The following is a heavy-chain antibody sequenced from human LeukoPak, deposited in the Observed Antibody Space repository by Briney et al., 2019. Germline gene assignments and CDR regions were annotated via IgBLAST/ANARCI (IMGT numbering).Heavy chain of an antibody. CDR2: INPAGGST. CDR1: GYTFTSYY. J-gene: IGHJ6*02. D-gene: IGHD3-16*01. V-gene: IGHV1-46*01. CDR3: ARWGVPPGMDV. Sequence: ASVKVSCKASGYTFTSYYMHWVRQAPGQGLEWMGIINPAGGSTSYAQKFQGRVTMTRDTSTSTVYMELSSLRSEDTAVYYCARWGVPPGMDVWGQGTTVTVSS.